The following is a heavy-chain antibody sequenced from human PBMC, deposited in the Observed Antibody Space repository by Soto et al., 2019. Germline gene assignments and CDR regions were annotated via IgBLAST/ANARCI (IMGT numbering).Heavy chain of an antibody. Sequence: GESLKISCKGSGYSFTTYWIAWVRQMPGKGLEWMGIIYPGDSETRYSPSFQGQVTISADKSISTAYLQWISLKASDTAMYYCARRVEYTTSEGAFEIWGQGTMVSVSS. CDR1: GYSFTTYW. V-gene: IGHV5-51*01. CDR2: IYPGDSET. D-gene: IGHD2-2*01. J-gene: IGHJ3*02. CDR3: ARRVEYTTSEGAFEI.